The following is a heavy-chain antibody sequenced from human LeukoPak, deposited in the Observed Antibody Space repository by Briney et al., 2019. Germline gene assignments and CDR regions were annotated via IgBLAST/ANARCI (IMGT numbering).Heavy chain of an antibody. Sequence: SETLSLTCTVSGGSISSSNYYWGWIRQPPGKGLEWIGSIYYSVSTYYNPSLNSRVTISVDTSKNQFSLKVTSLTAADTAVYYCATSGWYQTGVYWGQGTLVTVSS. J-gene: IGHJ4*02. V-gene: IGHV4-39*07. D-gene: IGHD6-13*01. CDR2: IYYSVST. CDR1: GGSISSSNYY. CDR3: ATSGWYQTGVY.